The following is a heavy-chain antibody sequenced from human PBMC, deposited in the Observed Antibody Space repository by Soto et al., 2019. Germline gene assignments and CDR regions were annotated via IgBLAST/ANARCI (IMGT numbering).Heavy chain of an antibody. D-gene: IGHD6-19*01. CDR2: ISSDGFNK. J-gene: IGHJ4*02. V-gene: IGHV3-30*18. CDR1: GFTFNTYA. CDR3: AKDPITNGWSANYFDY. Sequence: QVQLVESGGGVVQPGRSLRLSCTASGFTFNTYAMHWVRQAPGRGLEWVAIISSDGFNKYYADSVKGRFTISRDNSKNTLYVQMNSLRAEHTAVYYCAKDPITNGWSANYFDYWGQGTLVTVSS.